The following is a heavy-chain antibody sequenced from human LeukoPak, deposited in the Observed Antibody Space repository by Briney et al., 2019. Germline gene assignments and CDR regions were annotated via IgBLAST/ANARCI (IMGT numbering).Heavy chain of an antibody. D-gene: IGHD1-14*01. CDR1: GYTFTGYH. CDR2: INPNSGGT. V-gene: IGHV1-2*02. Sequence: ASVKVSCKASGYTFTGYHMHWVRQAPGQGPEWMGWINPNSGGTNSAQKFQGRVTMTRDTSINTAYMELNGLRSDDTAVYYCARDGSLDYWGQGTLVTVSS. J-gene: IGHJ4*02. CDR3: ARDGSLDY.